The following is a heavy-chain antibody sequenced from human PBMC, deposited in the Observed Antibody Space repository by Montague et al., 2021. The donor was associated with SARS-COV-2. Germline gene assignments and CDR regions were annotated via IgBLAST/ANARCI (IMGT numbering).Heavy chain of an antibody. V-gene: IGHV4-61*02. Sequence: TLSLTCTVSGGSISSGSYYWSWIRQPAGKGLEWIGRIYTSGSTNYSPSLKSRVTISVDTSKNQFSLKLSSVTAAGTAVYYCARVGVGTMVRGVIPAYYYYGMDVWGQGTTVTVSS. CDR2: IYTSGST. J-gene: IGHJ6*02. CDR1: GGSISSGSYY. CDR3: ARVGVGTMVRGVIPAYYYYGMDV. D-gene: IGHD3-10*01.